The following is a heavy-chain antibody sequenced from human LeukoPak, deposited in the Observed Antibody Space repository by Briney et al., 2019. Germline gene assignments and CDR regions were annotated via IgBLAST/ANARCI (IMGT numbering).Heavy chain of an antibody. Sequence: SETLSLTCTVSGYSISSGHYWGWIRQPPGKGLEWIGSISPSGSTNYNPSLKSRVIISVDTSKKQFSLKLNSVTAADTAVYYCARVSFTYGPLDSWGPGILVTVSS. CDR3: ARVSFTYGPLDS. CDR1: GYSISSGHY. CDR2: ISPSGST. D-gene: IGHD4-17*01. V-gene: IGHV4-38-2*02. J-gene: IGHJ4*02.